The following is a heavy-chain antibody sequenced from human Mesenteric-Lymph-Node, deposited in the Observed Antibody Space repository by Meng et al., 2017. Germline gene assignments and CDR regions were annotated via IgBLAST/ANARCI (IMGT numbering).Heavy chain of an antibody. Sequence: GESLKISCAASGFIFSDHYMDWVRQAPGKGLEWVGRSRNKTKGYTTEYAASVKGRFTISRDDSENSLYLQMDSLKTEDTAVYYCVRGTLQLGRNYFHLWGRGTLVTVSS. D-gene: IGHD4-11*01. CDR2: SRNKTKGYTT. CDR1: GFIFSDHY. CDR3: VRGTLQLGRNYFHL. V-gene: IGHV3-72*01. J-gene: IGHJ2*01.